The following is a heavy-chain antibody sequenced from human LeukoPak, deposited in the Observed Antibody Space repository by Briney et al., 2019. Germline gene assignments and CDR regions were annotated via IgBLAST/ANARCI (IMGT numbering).Heavy chain of an antibody. V-gene: IGHV3-7*01. CDR3: AREGPITMVRGVRGLDAFDI. CDR1: GFTFSSYW. D-gene: IGHD3-10*01. J-gene: IGHJ3*02. Sequence: PGGSLRLSCAASGFTFSSYWMSWVRQAPGKGLEWVANIKQDGSEKYYVDSVKGRFTTSRDNAKNSLYLQMNSLRAEDTAVYYCAREGPITMVRGVRGLDAFDIWGQGTMVTVSS. CDR2: IKQDGSEK.